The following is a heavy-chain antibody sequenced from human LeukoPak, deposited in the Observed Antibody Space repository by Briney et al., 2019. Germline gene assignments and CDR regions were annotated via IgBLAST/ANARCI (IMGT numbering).Heavy chain of an antibody. CDR2: IYYSGST. Sequence: SQTLSLTCSVSGGSISSGVYYWSWIRQPPGKGLEWIGYIYYSGSTNYNPSLKSRVTISIDTSKNQFSLKLSSVTAADTAVYYCARMYGSGWSHLDYWGQGTLVTVSS. CDR1: GGSISSGVYY. V-gene: IGHV4-61*08. D-gene: IGHD6-19*01. CDR3: ARMYGSGWSHLDY. J-gene: IGHJ4*02.